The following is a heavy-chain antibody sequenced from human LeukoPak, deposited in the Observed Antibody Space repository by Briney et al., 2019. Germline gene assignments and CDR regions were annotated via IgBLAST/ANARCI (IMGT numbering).Heavy chain of an antibody. V-gene: IGHV3-21*01. J-gene: IGHJ4*02. CDR2: ISSSSSYI. D-gene: IGHD6-13*01. Sequence: GGSLRLSCAASGFTFSSYSMNWVRQAPGKGLEWVSSISSSSSYIYYADSVKGRFTISRDNSKNTLYLQMNSLRAEDTAVYYCARDPSPGSSWYFDYWGQGTLVTVSS. CDR3: ARDPSPGSSWYFDY. CDR1: GFTFSSYS.